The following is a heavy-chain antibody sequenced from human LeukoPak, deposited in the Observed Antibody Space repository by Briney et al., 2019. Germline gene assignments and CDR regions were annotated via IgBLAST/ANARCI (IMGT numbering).Heavy chain of an antibody. CDR1: GGSISSGSYY. J-gene: IGHJ4*02. Sequence: PSETLSLTCTVSGGSISSGSYYWSWIRQPAGKGLEWIGRIYTSGSTNYNPSLKSRVTISVDTSKNQFSLKLSSVTAADTAVYYCARGPETKFYGSGDSLFDYWGQGTLVTVSS. CDR3: ARGPETKFYGSGDSLFDY. V-gene: IGHV4-61*02. CDR2: IYTSGST. D-gene: IGHD3-10*01.